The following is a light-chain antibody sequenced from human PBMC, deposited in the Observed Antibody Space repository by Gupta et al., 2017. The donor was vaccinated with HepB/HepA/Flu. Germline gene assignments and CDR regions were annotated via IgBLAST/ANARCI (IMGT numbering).Light chain of an antibody. CDR3: QQYGNLHPGEDT. J-gene: IGKJ2*01. V-gene: IGKV1-33*01. CDR2: DAS. Sequence: DIQMTQSPSSLSASVGDRVTITCQASQDIGKYLNWYQQKPGMAPKLLIYDASNLETGVPSRFSGSGSGKYFTFTISSLQPEDIATYYCQQYGNLHPGEDTFGQGTKLEIK. CDR1: QDIGKY.